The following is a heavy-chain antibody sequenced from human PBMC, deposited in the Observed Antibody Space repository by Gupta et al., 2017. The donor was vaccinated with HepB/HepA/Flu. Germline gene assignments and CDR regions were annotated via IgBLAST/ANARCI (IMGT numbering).Heavy chain of an antibody. V-gene: IGHV3-33*01. CDR2: IWYEGSNK. J-gene: IGHJ4*02. Sequence: WVRQAPGKGLEWVAVIWYEGSNKYYADSVKGRFTISRDNSKNTLYLQMNSLRAEDTAVYYCARNGTWALAPQRVLYYFDYWGQGTLVTV. D-gene: IGHD4/OR15-4a*01. CDR3: ARNGTWALAPQRVLYYFDY.